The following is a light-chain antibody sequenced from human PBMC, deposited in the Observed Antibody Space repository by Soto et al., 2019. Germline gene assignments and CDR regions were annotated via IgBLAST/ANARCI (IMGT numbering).Light chain of an antibody. J-gene: IGKJ1*01. CDR1: QSVTSNY. CDR3: QQYVTSRTT. Sequence: ILLTQSPGPLSLSPGERATLSCGASQSVTSNYLAWYQQKPGQAPRLLIFGASIRVTGIPDRFIGSGSGTDFTLTISRLEPEDFAVYYCQQYVTSRTTFGQGTKVDIK. V-gene: IGKV3-20*01. CDR2: GAS.